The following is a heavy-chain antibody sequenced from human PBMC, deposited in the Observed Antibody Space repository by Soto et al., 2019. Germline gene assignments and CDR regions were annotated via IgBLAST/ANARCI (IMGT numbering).Heavy chain of an antibody. CDR3: TRGPRVSSTGTGAH. J-gene: IGHJ4*02. CDR1: GFTFSAYW. D-gene: IGHD1-1*01. CDR2: ISDDGSTT. Sequence: VGSLRPSCEVSGFTFSAYWMHWVRQVPGKGLIWVSRISDDGSTTTYADSVKGRFTISRDNAKNTLYLQMNSLRADDTGLYYCTRGPRVSSTGTGAHWGQGTLVTVSS. V-gene: IGHV3-74*01.